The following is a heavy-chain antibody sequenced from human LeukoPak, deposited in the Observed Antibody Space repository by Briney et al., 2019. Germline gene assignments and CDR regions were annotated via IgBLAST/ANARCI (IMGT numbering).Heavy chain of an antibody. CDR3: ARDRQRSGHWYYDH. CDR2: IHHTGST. CDR1: GDSIATGGKY. J-gene: IGHJ2*01. V-gene: IGHV4-31*03. Sequence: SQTLSLTCTLSGDSIATGGKYWTWIRQSPGKGLEWIGYIHHTGSTYFNPSLKGRVILSVDTSENHFSLKLTSATAADTAIYYCARDRQRSGHWYYDHWGRGILVTVS.